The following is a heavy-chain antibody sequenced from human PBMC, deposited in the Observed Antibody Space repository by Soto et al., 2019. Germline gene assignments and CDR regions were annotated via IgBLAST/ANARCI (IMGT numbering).Heavy chain of an antibody. Sequence: SVKVSCKASGGTFSSYAISWVRQAPGQGLEWMGGIIPNDGTANYAQKFQGRVTMTEDTSTDTAYMELSSLRSEDTAVYYCGTTLQTGPYYFDYWGQGTLVTVSS. CDR1: GGTFSSYA. D-gene: IGHD3-10*01. CDR2: IIPNDGTA. CDR3: GTTLQTGPYYFDY. V-gene: IGHV1-69*06. J-gene: IGHJ4*02.